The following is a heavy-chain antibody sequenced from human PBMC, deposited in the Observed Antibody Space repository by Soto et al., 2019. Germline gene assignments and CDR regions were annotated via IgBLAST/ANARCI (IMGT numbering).Heavy chain of an antibody. J-gene: IGHJ4*02. Sequence: SSETLSLTCNVSGGSISSGGYFWGWIRQHPGKGLEWIGHIYYSGRTYSNPSLKSRLLIAVDTSKNQISLMLTSVTAADTAVYYCARFAKEENPKVGSWYYFDFWGQGIQVTVSS. CDR1: GGSISSGGYF. CDR2: IYYSGRT. D-gene: IGHD6-13*01. V-gene: IGHV4-31*03. CDR3: ARFAKEENPKVGSWYYFDF.